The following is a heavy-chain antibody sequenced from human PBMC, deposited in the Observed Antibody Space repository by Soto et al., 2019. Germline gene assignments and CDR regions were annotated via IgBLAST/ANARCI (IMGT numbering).Heavy chain of an antibody. CDR1: GGTFIGYA. D-gene: IGHD2-8*02. CDR2: LTPLFDTA. V-gene: IGHV1-69*01. J-gene: IGHJ4*02. CDR3: ATRCTGGSCDVFEF. Sequence: QVQLVQSGAEMKKPGSSVKLSSKASGGTFIGYAFNWARQAPGQGLDWMGGLTPLFDTANYAQKLQGRVTSTADESTSTADLALTNLKSADTGVYYCATRCTGGSCDVFEFWGQGTLVTVSS.